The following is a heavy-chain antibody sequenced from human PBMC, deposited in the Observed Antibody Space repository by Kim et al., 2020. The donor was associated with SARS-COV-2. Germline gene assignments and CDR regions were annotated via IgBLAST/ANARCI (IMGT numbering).Heavy chain of an antibody. J-gene: IGHJ3*02. Sequence: SETLSLTCTVSGGSISSSSYYWGWIRQPPGKGLEWIGSIYYSGSTYYNPSLKSRVTISVDTSKNQFSLKLSSVTAADTAVYYCASPGEITMIAGGAFDIWGQGTMVTVSS. V-gene: IGHV4-39*01. CDR1: GGSISSSSYY. D-gene: IGHD3-22*01. CDR3: ASPGEITMIAGGAFDI. CDR2: IYYSGST.